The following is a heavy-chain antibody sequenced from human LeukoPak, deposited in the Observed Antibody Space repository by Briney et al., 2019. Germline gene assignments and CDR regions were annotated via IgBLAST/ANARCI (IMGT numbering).Heavy chain of an antibody. J-gene: IGHJ4*02. CDR3: ARGAGYYDFWSGYYYFDY. D-gene: IGHD3-3*01. CDR2: INHSGST. CDR1: GGSFSGYY. Sequence: SSETLSLTCAVYGGSFSGYYWSWIRQPPGKGLEWIGEINHSGSTNYNPSLKSRVTISVDTSKNQFSLKLSSVTAADTAVYYCARGAGYYDFWSGYYYFDYWGQGTLVTVSS. V-gene: IGHV4-34*01.